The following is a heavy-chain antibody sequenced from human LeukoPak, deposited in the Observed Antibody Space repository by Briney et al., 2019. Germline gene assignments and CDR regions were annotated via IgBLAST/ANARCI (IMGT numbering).Heavy chain of an antibody. CDR3: ARSPEYHSFDY. D-gene: IGHD2-2*02. J-gene: IGHJ4*02. CDR1: GGTFSSYA. V-gene: IGHV1-69*06. Sequence: SVKVSCKAAGGTFSSYAISWGRQAPGQGLEWMGGIIPIFGTANYAQKFQGRVTITADKSTSTAYMELSSLRSEDTAVYYCARSPEYHSFDYWGQGTLVTVSS. CDR2: IIPIFGTA.